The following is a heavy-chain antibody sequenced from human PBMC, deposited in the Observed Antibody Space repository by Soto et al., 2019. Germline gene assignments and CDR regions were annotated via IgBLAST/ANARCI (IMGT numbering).Heavy chain of an antibody. Sequence: QVQLVESGGGVVQPGASLRLSFEASGFAFSSYAMHWVRQAPGKGLEWVGVISYDGNYIYYADSVKGRFTISRDNSKNTLYVQVNSLRPEDTAVYYCAKGILSATIGPYAMDVWGQGTTVTVSS. D-gene: IGHD3-16*01. CDR1: GFAFSSYA. J-gene: IGHJ6*02. CDR2: ISYDGNYI. V-gene: IGHV3-30*18. CDR3: AKGILSATIGPYAMDV.